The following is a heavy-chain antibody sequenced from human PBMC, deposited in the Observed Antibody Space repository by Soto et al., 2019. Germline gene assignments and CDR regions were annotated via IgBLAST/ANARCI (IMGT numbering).Heavy chain of an antibody. CDR1: GFTFSRYG. J-gene: IGHJ6*02. D-gene: IGHD1-26*01. Sequence: QVQLVESGGGVVQPGRSLRLSCAASGFTFSRYGMHWVCQAPGKGLEWVAVISYDGSNKYYGDSVKGRFTISRDNSKNTLYLQMNSLRAEDTAVYYCAKEATTYYYYYGMDVWGQGTTVTVSS. CDR2: ISYDGSNK. CDR3: AKEATTYYYYYGMDV. V-gene: IGHV3-30*18.